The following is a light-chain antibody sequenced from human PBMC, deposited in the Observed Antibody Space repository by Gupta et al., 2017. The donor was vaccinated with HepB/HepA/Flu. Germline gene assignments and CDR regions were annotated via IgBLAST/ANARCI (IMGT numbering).Light chain of an antibody. CDR2: AKN. V-gene: IGLV3-19*01. J-gene: IGLJ1*01. CDR1: SLRSYY. Sequence: SSELTQDPAVSVALGQTVRITCQGDSLRSYYASWYQQKPGQAPVLVIYAKNNRPSEIPERFSVSSSVTTATVTTTGAHAEEEADYYCDSQESSANRYVFGTGTKLTVL. CDR3: DSQESSANRYV.